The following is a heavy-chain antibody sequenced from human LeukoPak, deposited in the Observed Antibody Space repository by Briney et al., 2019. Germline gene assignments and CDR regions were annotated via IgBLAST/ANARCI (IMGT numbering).Heavy chain of an antibody. CDR3: ATDGYSSSWYGSGAFDI. J-gene: IGHJ3*02. CDR1: GYTLTELS. Sequence: ASVKVSCKVSGYTLTELSMHWVRQAPGKGLEWMGGFDPEDGETIYAQKFQGRVTMTEDTSTDTAYMELSSLRSEDTAVYYCATDGYSSSWYGSGAFDIWGQETMVTVSS. D-gene: IGHD6-13*01. CDR2: FDPEDGET. V-gene: IGHV1-24*01.